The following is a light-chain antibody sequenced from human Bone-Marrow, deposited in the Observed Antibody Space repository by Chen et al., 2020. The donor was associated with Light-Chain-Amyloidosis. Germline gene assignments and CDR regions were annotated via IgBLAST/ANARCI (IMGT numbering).Light chain of an antibody. Sequence: SYELTQPPSVSVSPGQTARITCSGDDLPTKYAYWYQQKPGQAPVLVIDGDTERRSGISERFSGSSSGTTATLTISGVQAEDEADYDCQSADSSGTYEVIFGGGTKLTVL. V-gene: IGLV3-25*03. CDR1: DLPTKY. CDR3: QSADSSGTYEVI. CDR2: GDT. J-gene: IGLJ2*01.